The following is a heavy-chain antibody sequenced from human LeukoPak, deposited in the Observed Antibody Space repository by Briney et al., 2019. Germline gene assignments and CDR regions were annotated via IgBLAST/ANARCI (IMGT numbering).Heavy chain of an antibody. Sequence: ASVKVSCKASGYTFTGYYMHWARQAPGQGLEWMGWINPNSGGTNYAQKFQGRVTMTRDTSISTAYMELSRLRSDDTAVYYCARDLGYDFWSGYYTSTPFDYWGQGTLVTVSS. V-gene: IGHV1-2*02. J-gene: IGHJ4*02. CDR2: INPNSGGT. D-gene: IGHD3-3*01. CDR1: GYTFTGYY. CDR3: ARDLGYDFWSGYYTSTPFDY.